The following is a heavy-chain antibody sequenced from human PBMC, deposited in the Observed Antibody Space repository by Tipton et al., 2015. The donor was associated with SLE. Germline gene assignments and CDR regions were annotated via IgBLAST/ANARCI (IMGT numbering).Heavy chain of an antibody. CDR2: IYYSGST. Sequence: TLSLTCTVSGGSMNSRNYYWGWIRQPPGKGLEWIGSIYYSGSTYYNPSLKSRVTISIDTSKNQFSLKLNSAAAADAAIYFCARRWDGGDWSYDYWGHGPLVSVSA. CDR3: ARRWDGGDWSYDY. CDR1: GGSMNSRNYY. J-gene: IGHJ4*01. V-gene: IGHV4-39*07. D-gene: IGHD2-21*02.